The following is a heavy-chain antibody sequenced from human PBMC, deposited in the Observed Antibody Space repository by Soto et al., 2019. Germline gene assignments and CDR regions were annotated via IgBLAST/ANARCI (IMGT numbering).Heavy chain of an antibody. J-gene: IGHJ4*02. V-gene: IGHV4-38-2*01. Sequence: SETLSLTCAVSGYSISSGYYWGCIRQPPGKGLEWIGSIYHSGSTYYNPSLKSRVTISVDTSKNQFSLKLSSVTAADTAVYYCASTPPYDSSGYYSGGGLDYWGQGTLVTV. CDR3: ASTPPYDSSGYYSGGGLDY. CDR1: GYSISSGYY. D-gene: IGHD3-22*01. CDR2: IYHSGST.